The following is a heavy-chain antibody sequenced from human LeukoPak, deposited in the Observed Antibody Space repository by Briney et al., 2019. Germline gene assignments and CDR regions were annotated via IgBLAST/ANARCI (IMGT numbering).Heavy chain of an antibody. CDR3: AKEGRYYDSSGYYYFDY. Sequence: GGSLRLSCAASGFTFSSYWMSWVRQAPGKGLEWVANIKQDGSEKYYADSVRRRFTISRDNSKNTLYLQMNSLRAEDTAVYYCAKEGRYYDSSGYYYFDYWGQGTLVTVSS. CDR1: GFTFSSYW. CDR2: IKQDGSEK. D-gene: IGHD3-22*01. J-gene: IGHJ4*02. V-gene: IGHV3-7*01.